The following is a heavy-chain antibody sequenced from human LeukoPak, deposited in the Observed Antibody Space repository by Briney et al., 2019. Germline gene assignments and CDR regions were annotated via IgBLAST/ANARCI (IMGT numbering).Heavy chain of an antibody. J-gene: IGHJ4*02. D-gene: IGHD2-2*01. CDR3: ARDDACSSTSCPIDY. CDR1: GFTFSSYS. CDR2: ISSSSSYI. V-gene: IGHV3-21*01. Sequence: GGSLGLSCAASGFTFSSYSMNWVRQAPGKGLEWVSSISSSSSYIYYADSVKGRFTISRDNAKNSLYLQMNSLRAEDTAVYYCARDDACSSTSCPIDYWGQGTLVTVSS.